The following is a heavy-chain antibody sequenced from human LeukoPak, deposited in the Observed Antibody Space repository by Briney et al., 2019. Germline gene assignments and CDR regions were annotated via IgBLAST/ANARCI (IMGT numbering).Heavy chain of an antibody. CDR3: AKEVRESAWFYFDY. CDR2: IRSSGEST. Sequence: TGGPLRLSCAASGFTFRTYAMSWVRQAPGKGLEWVSSIRSSGESTYYADSVKGRFTISRDNSRNTVFLQMKSLTAEDTAVYYCAKEVRESAWFYFDYWGQGTLATVSS. J-gene: IGHJ4*02. CDR1: GFTFRTYA. D-gene: IGHD3-10*01. V-gene: IGHV3-23*01.